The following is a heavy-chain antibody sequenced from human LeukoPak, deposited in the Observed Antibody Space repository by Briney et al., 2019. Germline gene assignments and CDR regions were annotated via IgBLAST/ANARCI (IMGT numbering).Heavy chain of an antibody. CDR3: AKGGYYGSGSYFLTNYYYYYYMDV. D-gene: IGHD3-10*01. V-gene: IGHV3-9*01. CDR2: ISWNSGSI. Sequence: GGSLRLSCAASGFTFDDYAMHWVRQAPGKGLEWVSGISWNSGSIGYADSVKGRLTISRDNAKNSLYLQMNSLRAEDTALYYCAKGGYYGSGSYFLTNYYYYYYMDVWGKGTTVTISS. CDR1: GFTFDDYA. J-gene: IGHJ6*03.